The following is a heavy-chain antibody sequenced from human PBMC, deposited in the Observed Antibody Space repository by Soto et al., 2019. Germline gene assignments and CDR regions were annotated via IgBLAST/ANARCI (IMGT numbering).Heavy chain of an antibody. CDR3: GSNMLTSGNYYAYYDAMDV. CDR2: INTYSGHP. J-gene: IGHJ6*02. CDR1: GYTFSNYG. D-gene: IGHD3-10*01. V-gene: IGHV1-18*01. Sequence: QVQLMQSGAEVKKPGASVKVSCKASGYTFSNYGISWVRQAPGQGLEWMGRINTYSGHPKYAQTSQGRVTMTADTSTNPAFLEVRSLGSDEPAVYYCGSNMLTSGNYYAYYDAMDVWGQGTPVTVTS.